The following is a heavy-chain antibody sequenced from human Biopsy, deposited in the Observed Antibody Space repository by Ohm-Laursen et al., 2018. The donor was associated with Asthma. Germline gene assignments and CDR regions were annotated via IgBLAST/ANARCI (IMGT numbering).Heavy chain of an antibody. V-gene: IGHV1-69*13. Sequence: ASVKVSCKSLGGTFNTYVIGWVRQAPGQGLEWMGGINSVFGTTTYTQKFQDRVTITADDSTSTVYMELSSLRSEDTAVYYCARKAGSCISRTCYSLDFWGQGTLVTVSS. CDR2: INSVFGTT. D-gene: IGHD2-2*01. CDR1: GGTFNTYV. CDR3: ARKAGSCISRTCYSLDF. J-gene: IGHJ4*02.